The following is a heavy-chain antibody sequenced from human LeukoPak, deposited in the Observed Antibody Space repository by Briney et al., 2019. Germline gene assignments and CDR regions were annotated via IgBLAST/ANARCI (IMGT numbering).Heavy chain of an antibody. CDR2: IYSGGST. J-gene: IGHJ5*02. CDR3: ARSSRFDP. D-gene: IGHD2-15*01. CDR1: GFTFSSYA. V-gene: IGHV3-66*01. Sequence: GGSLRLSCAASGFTFSSYAMSWVRQAPGKGLEWVSVIYSGGSTYYADSVKGRFTISRDNSKNTLYLQMNSLRAEDTAVYYCARSSRFDPWGQGTLVTVSS.